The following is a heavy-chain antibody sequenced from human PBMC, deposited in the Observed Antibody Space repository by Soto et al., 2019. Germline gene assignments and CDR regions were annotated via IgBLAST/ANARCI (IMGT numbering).Heavy chain of an antibody. CDR2: INPSGGST. CDR3: ARDSGGDYPHLIDY. Sequence: QVQLVQSGAEVKKPGASVKVCCKASGYTFTSYYMHWVRQAPGLGLEWMGIINPSGGSTSYEQKFQGRVTMTRDTSTSTVYMELSSLRSEDTAVYYCARDSGGDYPHLIDYWGQGTLVTVSS. D-gene: IGHD4-17*01. J-gene: IGHJ4*02. CDR1: GYTFTSYY. V-gene: IGHV1-46*03.